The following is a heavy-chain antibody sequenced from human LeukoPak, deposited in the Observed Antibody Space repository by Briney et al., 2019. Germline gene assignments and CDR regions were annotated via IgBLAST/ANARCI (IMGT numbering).Heavy chain of an antibody. CDR2: IIPIFGTA. Sequence: SVKVSCKASGGTFSSYAISWVRQAPGQGLEWMGGIIPIFGTANYAQKFQGRVTITADESTSTAYMELSSLRSEDTAVYYCARARSVWFGELVYWGQGTLVTVSS. CDR3: ARARSVWFGELVY. CDR1: GGTFSSYA. V-gene: IGHV1-69*13. D-gene: IGHD3-10*01. J-gene: IGHJ4*02.